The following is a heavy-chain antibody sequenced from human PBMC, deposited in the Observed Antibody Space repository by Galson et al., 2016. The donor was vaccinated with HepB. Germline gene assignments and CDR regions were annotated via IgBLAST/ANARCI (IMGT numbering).Heavy chain of an antibody. D-gene: IGHD2-15*01. V-gene: IGHV3-NL1*01. CDR3: AKTPKKGENGGLLNY. CDR1: GFTFSSYG. Sequence: SLRLSCAASGFTFSSYGMHWVRQAPGKGLEWVSGISTTGSTTYYADSVKGRFTISRDNSKNTLYLQMSGLRADDTAVYYCAKTPKKGENGGLLNYWGQGILVTVSS. CDR2: ISTTGSTT. J-gene: IGHJ1*01.